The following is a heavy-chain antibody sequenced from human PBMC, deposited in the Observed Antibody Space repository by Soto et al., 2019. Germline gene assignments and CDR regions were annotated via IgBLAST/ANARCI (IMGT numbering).Heavy chain of an antibody. J-gene: IGHJ5*02. D-gene: IGHD6-6*01. CDR3: ASQTSSLGYRSSFHWFDP. Sequence: AASVKVSCKASGGTFSSYAISWVRQAPGQGLEWMGGIIPIFGTANYAQKFQGRVTITADKSTSTAYMELSSLRSEDTAVYYCASQTSSLGYRSSFHWFDPWGQGTLVTVSS. V-gene: IGHV1-69*06. CDR1: GGTFSSYA. CDR2: IIPIFGTA.